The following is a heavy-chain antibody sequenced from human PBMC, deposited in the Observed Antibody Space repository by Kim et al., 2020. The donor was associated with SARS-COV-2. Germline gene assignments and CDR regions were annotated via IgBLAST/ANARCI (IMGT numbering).Heavy chain of an antibody. CDR3: AKSSGSYPGRGIQFDY. Sequence: GGSLRLSCAASGFTFSSYAMSWVRQAPGKGLEWVSAISGSGGSTYYADSVKGRFTISRDNSKNTLYLQMNSLRAEDTAVYYCAKSSGSYPGRGIQFDYWGQGTLVTVSS. D-gene: IGHD1-26*01. V-gene: IGHV3-23*01. CDR2: ISGSGGST. J-gene: IGHJ4*02. CDR1: GFTFSSYA.